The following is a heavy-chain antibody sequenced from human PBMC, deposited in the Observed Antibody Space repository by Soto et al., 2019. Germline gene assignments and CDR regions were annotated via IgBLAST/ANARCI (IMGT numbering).Heavy chain of an antibody. CDR2: MNPINGAT. CDR1: RYDFTAYD. D-gene: IGHD6-13*01. Sequence: ASVKVSCKASRYDFTAYDINWVRQASGQGXEWMGWMNPINGATGSARRFQGRVSMTRNTATGTAYLELTSLRSDDTAVYYCGRGPSPRAPAGGTPFYYAMDVWGQGTTVTVSS. J-gene: IGHJ6*02. CDR3: GRGPSPRAPAGGTPFYYAMDV. V-gene: IGHV1-8*02.